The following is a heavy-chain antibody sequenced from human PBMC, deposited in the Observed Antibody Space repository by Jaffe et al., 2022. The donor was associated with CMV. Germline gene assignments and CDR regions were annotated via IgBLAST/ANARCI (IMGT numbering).Heavy chain of an antibody. CDR2: IYYSGST. CDR1: GGSISSYY. D-gene: IGHD2-15*01. V-gene: IGHV4-59*01. CDR3: ARAAWCSGGSCYSPGAYYYYYMDV. Sequence: QVQLQESGPGLVKPSETLSLTCTVSGGSISSYYWSWIRQPPGKGLEWIGYIYYSGSTNYNPSLKSRVTISVDTSKNQFSLKLSSVTAADTAVYYCARAAWCSGGSCYSPGAYYYYYMDVWGKGTTVTVSS. J-gene: IGHJ6*03.